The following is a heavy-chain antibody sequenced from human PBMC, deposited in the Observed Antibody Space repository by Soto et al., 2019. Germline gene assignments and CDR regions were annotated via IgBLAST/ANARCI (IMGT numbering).Heavy chain of an antibody. CDR3: ARDPDYYGSGSYYMGPRYYGMDV. CDR1: GGTFSSYA. Sequence: SVKVSCKASGGTFSSYAISWVRQAPGQGLEWMGGIIPIFGTANYAQKFQGRVTITADESTSTAYMELSSLRSEDTALYYCARDPDYYGSGSYYMGPRYYGMDVWGQGTTVTVSS. V-gene: IGHV1-69*13. J-gene: IGHJ6*02. D-gene: IGHD3-10*01. CDR2: IIPIFGTA.